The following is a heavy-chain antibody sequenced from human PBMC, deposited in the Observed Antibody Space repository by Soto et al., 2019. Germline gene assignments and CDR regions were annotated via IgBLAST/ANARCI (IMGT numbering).Heavy chain of an antibody. CDR3: ARMASAGTLNWFDP. J-gene: IGHJ5*02. CDR1: GYTFINFD. Sequence: QVPLVQSGAEVKEPGASVRVSCKASGYTFINFDISWVRQAAGQGLEWLGWMNPGSGKTGYASKFQGRVAMTRDASTGTSHLELSSLTSDDTAVCYCARMASAGTLNWFDPWGQGTLVTVSS. CDR2: MNPGSGKT. V-gene: IGHV1-8*02. D-gene: IGHD6-13*01.